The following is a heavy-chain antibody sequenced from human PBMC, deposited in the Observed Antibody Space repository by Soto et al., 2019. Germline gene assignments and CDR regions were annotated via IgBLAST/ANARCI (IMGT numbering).Heavy chain of an antibody. CDR2: ISYDGSNK. V-gene: IGHV3-30-3*01. D-gene: IGHD3-9*01. J-gene: IGHJ6*01. Sequence: PVGSLRLSCASSVCTFSSYAMHCVRHSPGKWLEWVADISYDGSNKYYADSVKGRFTISRDNSKNTLYLQMNSLRAEDTAVYYCAREVLTGYYYYYYYGMDVLRQGTTVIVS. CDR1: VCTFSSYA. CDR3: AREVLTGYYYYYYYGMDV.